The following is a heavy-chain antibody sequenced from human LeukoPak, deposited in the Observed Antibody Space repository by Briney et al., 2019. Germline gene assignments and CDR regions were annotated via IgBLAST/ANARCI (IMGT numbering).Heavy chain of an antibody. CDR1: GFTFDDYA. J-gene: IGHJ4*02. Sequence: PGGSLRLSCAASGFTFDDYAIQWVRQAPGKGLEWVSGISWNSGNIGYADSVKGRFTISRDNAKNSLYLQMNSLRAEDTALYYCAKAQGIVGATMPFDYWGQGTLVTVSS. D-gene: IGHD1-26*01. CDR3: AKAQGIVGATMPFDY. V-gene: IGHV3-9*01. CDR2: ISWNSGNI.